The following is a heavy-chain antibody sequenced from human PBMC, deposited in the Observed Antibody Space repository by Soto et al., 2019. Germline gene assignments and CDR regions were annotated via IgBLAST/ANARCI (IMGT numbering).Heavy chain of an antibody. Sequence: SETLSLTCTVSGGSISSYYWSWIRQPPGKGLEWIGYIYYSGSTNYNPSLKSRVTISVDTSKNQFSLKLSSVTAADTAVYYCARDRGGYNLDYWDQGTLVTVSS. V-gene: IGHV4-59*01. J-gene: IGHJ4*02. D-gene: IGHD5-12*01. CDR2: IYYSGST. CDR3: ARDRGGYNLDY. CDR1: GGSISSYY.